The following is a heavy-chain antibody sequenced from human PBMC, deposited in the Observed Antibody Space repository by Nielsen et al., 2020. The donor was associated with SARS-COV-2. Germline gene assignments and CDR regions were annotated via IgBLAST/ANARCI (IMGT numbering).Heavy chain of an antibody. CDR1: GGSFSGYY. J-gene: IGHJ4*02. D-gene: IGHD3-10*01. Sequence: SETLSLTCAVYGGSFSGYYWSWIRQPPGKGLEWIGYIYYSGSTNYNPSLKSRVTISVDTSKNQFSLKLSSVTAADTAVYYCARLDYYGSGSYLDYWGQGTLVTVSS. CDR3: ARLDYYGSGSYLDY. CDR2: IYYSGST. V-gene: IGHV4-59*13.